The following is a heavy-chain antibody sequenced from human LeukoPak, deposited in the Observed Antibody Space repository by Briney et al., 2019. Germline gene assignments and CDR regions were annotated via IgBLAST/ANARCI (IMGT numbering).Heavy chain of an antibody. V-gene: IGHV3-7*05. CDR1: GFTFGSYW. D-gene: IGHD3-3*01. J-gene: IGHJ6*02. CDR2: IKEDGSQK. CDR3: AREVRFLEWSTYYYYGMDV. Sequence: GGSLRLSCAASGFTFGSYWMSWVRQAPGKGLEWVANIKEDGSQKYYVDSVKGRFTISRDNAKNSLYLQMNSLRAEDTAVYYCAREVRFLEWSTYYYYGMDVWGQGTTVTVSS.